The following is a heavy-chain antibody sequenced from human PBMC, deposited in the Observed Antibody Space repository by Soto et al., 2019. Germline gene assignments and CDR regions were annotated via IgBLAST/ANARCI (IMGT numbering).Heavy chain of an antibody. CDR1: GYTFTSYG. Sequence: QVQLVQSGAEVKKPGASVKVSCKASGYTFTSYGISWVRQAPGQGLEWMGWISAYNGNTNYAQKLQGRVTMTTDTSTSTAYMELRSLRSDDTAVYYCAIDPAPMVRGVGQFDYWGQGTLVTVSS. V-gene: IGHV1-18*01. D-gene: IGHD3-10*01. CDR3: AIDPAPMVRGVGQFDY. J-gene: IGHJ4*02. CDR2: ISAYNGNT.